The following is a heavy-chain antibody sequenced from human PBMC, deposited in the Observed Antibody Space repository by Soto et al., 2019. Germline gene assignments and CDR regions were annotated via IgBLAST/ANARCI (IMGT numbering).Heavy chain of an antibody. J-gene: IGHJ6*02. CDR3: ARRGYSSSWYYYYYYGMDV. CDR2: MNPNSGNT. V-gene: IGHV1-8*01. D-gene: IGHD6-13*01. CDR1: GYTFTSYD. Sequence: QGQLVQAGAEVKKPGASVKVSCKASGYTFTSYDINWVRQATGQGLEWMGGMNPNSGNTGYAQKFQGRVTMTRNTSIRTAYMELSSLRSEDTAVYYCARRGYSSSWYYYYYYGMDVWGQGTTVTVSS.